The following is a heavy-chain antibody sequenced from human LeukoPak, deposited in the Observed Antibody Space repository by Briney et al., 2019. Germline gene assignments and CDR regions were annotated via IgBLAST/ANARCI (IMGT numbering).Heavy chain of an antibody. CDR1: GGSISRYY. J-gene: IGHJ4*02. CDR3: AGHHPRNTVDF. CDR2: ISDIGSI. V-gene: IGHV4-59*08. D-gene: IGHD2-8*02. Sequence: SETLCLSCAVSGGSISRYYRSWIRKPPRKGLEWIAYISDIGSINYNPSLKGRVTISLDTSKNQSSLQLSPVTAADTAVYYCAGHHPRNTVDFWGQGTLVTVSS.